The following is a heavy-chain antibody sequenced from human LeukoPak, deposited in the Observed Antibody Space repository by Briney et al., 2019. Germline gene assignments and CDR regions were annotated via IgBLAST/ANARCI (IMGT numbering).Heavy chain of an antibody. CDR1: GYRFTNYW. V-gene: IGHV5-51*01. CDR3: ARLLPGSGYYNGAFDI. CDR2: IYPGDSDT. J-gene: IGHJ3*02. D-gene: IGHD3-22*01. Sequence: GESLKISCKGSGYRFTNYWIGWVRQMPGKGLEWMGIIYPGDSDTRYSPSFQGQVTISADKSISTAYLQWSSLKASDTAMYDCARLLPGSGYYNGAFDIWGQGTMVTVSS.